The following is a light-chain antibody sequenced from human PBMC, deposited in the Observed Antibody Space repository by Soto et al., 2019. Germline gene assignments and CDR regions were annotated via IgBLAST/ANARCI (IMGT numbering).Light chain of an antibody. J-gene: IGKJ4*01. CDR3: QQYEDLLT. V-gene: IGKV1-33*01. CDR1: QGVSRY. Sequence: DIQMTQSPSSLSASVGDRVTITCQASQGVSRYLNWYQQKPGKAPKLLIYDASKLETGVPSRFSGSGSGTEFTLTRSSLQPEDIATYYCQQYEDLLTFGGGTKVEIK. CDR2: DAS.